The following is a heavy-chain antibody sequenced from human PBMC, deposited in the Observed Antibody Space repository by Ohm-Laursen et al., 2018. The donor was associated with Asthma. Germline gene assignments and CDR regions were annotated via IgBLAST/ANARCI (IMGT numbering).Heavy chain of an antibody. Sequence: GTLSLTCTVSGGSISSGGYYWSWIRQPPGKGLEWIGYIYYSGSTNYNPSLKSRVTISVDTSKNQFSLKLSSVTAADTAVYYCARSRDSGSSNWFDPWGQGTLVTVSS. V-gene: IGHV4-61*08. J-gene: IGHJ5*02. CDR2: IYYSGST. CDR3: ARSRDSGSSNWFDP. D-gene: IGHD1-26*01. CDR1: GGSISSGGYY.